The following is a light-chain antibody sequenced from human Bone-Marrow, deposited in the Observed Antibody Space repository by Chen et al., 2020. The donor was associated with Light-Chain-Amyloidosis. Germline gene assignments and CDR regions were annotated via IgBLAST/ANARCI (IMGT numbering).Light chain of an antibody. J-gene: IGLJ2*01. CDR2: IDT. Sequence: SYELTQPPSVSVSPGQTARITCSGDDLPTEYAYWYQQKPVQAPVLVIHIDTERPSGISERFSGSSSGTTATLTISGVQTEDEADYHCQSADSSGTYEVIFGGGTKLTVL. V-gene: IGLV3-25*03. CDR3: QSADSSGTYEVI. CDR1: DLPTEY.